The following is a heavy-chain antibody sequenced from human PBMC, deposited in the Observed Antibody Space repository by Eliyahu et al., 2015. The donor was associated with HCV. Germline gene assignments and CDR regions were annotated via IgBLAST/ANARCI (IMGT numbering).Heavy chain of an antibody. J-gene: IGHJ4*02. CDR1: XXTFSSYA. CDR3: ARDGGRYGDFLDY. CDR2: TIPIFGTA. Sequence: QVQLVQSGAEVKKPGSSVXXSCKASXXTFSSYAIXWVRQAPGQGLXWMGGTIPIFGTANYAQKFQGRVTITADESTSTAYMELSSLRSEDTAVYYCARDGGRYGDFLDYWGQGTLVTVSS. D-gene: IGHD4-17*01. V-gene: IGHV1-69*01.